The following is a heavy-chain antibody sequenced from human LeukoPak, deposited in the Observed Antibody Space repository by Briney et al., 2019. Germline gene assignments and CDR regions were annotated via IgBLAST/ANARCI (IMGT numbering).Heavy chain of an antibody. CDR3: ARMIEQQLVLGWYFDL. CDR2: IYYSGST. V-gene: IGHV4-31*03. CDR1: GGSISSGGYY. D-gene: IGHD6-13*01. Sequence: SETLSLTCTVSGGSISSGGYYWSWIRQHPGKGLEWIGYIYYSGSTYYNPSLKSRVTISVDTSKNQFSLKLSSVTAADTAVYYCARMIEQQLVLGWYFDLWGRGTLVTVSS. J-gene: IGHJ2*01.